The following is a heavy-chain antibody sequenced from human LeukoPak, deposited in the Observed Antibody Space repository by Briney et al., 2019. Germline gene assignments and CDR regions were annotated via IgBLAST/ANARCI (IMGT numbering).Heavy chain of an antibody. V-gene: IGHV1-8*01. CDR1: GYTFTSYD. Sequence: GASVKVSCKASGYTFTSYDINWVRQATGQGLEWMGWMNPNSGNTGYAQKFQGRVTMTRNTSISTAYMELSSLRSEDTAVYYCARAETYCSSTSCYAVGAFDIWGQGTMVTVSS. CDR2: MNPNSGNT. CDR3: ARAETYCSSTSCYAVGAFDI. D-gene: IGHD2-2*01. J-gene: IGHJ3*02.